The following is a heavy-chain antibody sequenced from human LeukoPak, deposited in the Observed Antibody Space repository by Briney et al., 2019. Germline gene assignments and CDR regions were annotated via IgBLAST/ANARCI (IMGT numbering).Heavy chain of an antibody. J-gene: IGHJ4*02. Sequence: GGSLRLSCAASGFTFDDYGMSWVRQAPGKGLEWISGINWNGGSTAYADSVKGRFTISRDNAQNSLYLQMNSLRAEDTALYYCARGSYDSSGTLDYWGQGTLVTVSS. V-gene: IGHV3-20*04. CDR1: GFTFDDYG. CDR2: INWNGGST. CDR3: ARGSYDSSGTLDY. D-gene: IGHD3-22*01.